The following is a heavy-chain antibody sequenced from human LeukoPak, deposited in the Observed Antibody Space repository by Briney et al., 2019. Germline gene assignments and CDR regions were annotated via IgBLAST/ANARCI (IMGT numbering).Heavy chain of an antibody. CDR1: GGSISSYY. CDR3: ASIGVDTAMSGAFDI. Sequence: PSETLSLTCTVSGGSISSYYWSWIRQPPGKGLEWIGYIYYSGSTSYNPSLKSRVTISVDTSKNQFSLKLSSVTAADTAVYYCASIGVDTAMSGAFDIWGQGTMVTVSS. D-gene: IGHD5-18*01. V-gene: IGHV4-59*01. J-gene: IGHJ3*02. CDR2: IYYSGST.